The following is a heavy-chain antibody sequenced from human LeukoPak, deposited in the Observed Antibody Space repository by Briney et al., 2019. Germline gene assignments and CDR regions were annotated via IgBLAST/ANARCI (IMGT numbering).Heavy chain of an antibody. V-gene: IGHV1-2*02. D-gene: IGHD4-17*01. Sequence: ASVKVSCKASGYTFTGYYMHWVRQAPGQGLEGMGWINPNSGGTNYAQNFQGRVTMTRATSISTAYMELSRLRSDAPAVYYCARVHDYGEGLVIWGQGTMVTVSS. CDR1: GYTFTGYY. CDR2: INPNSGGT. J-gene: IGHJ3*02. CDR3: ARVHDYGEGLVI.